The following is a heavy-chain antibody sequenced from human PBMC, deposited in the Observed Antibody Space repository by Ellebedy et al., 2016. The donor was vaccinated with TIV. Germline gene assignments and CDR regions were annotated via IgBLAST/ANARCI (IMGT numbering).Heavy chain of an antibody. J-gene: IGHJ4*02. V-gene: IGHV5-10-1*01. CDR3: ARHELGSNAAFDS. CDR2: IDPSDPRGSYT. CDR1: GYNYIIYW. D-gene: IGHD7-27*01. Sequence: GESLKISCKGSGYNYIIYWISWVRQMPGKGLEWMGRIDPSDPRGSYTTYSPSFQGYVPISTDNSISTAYLQWSSLKASDTAIYYCARHELGSNAAFDSWGQGTLVTVSS.